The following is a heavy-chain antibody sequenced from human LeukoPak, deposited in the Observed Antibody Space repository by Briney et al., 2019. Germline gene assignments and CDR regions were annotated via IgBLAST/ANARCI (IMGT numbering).Heavy chain of an antibody. D-gene: IGHD3-16*02. CDR3: ARDLLGYNYHYMDV. Sequence: PGGSLRLSCAASGFTFSGYSMNWVRQAPGKGLEWVSSISDTSTYIYYADSVKGRFTISRDNAKNSLYLQMNSLRGEDTAVYYCARDLLGYNYHYMDVWGKGTTVTVSS. CDR2: ISDTSTYI. V-gene: IGHV3-21*01. J-gene: IGHJ6*03. CDR1: GFTFSGYS.